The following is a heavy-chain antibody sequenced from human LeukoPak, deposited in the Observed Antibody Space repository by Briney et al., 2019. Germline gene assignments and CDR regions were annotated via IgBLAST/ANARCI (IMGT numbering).Heavy chain of an antibody. V-gene: IGHV4-39*01. J-gene: IGHJ4*02. Sequence: SETLSLTCTVSGGSISSSSYYWGWLRQPPGKGLEWIGSIYYGGSTYYNPSLKSRVTMSVDTSKNQFSLKLSSVTAADTAVYYCARGTHWGQGTLVTVSS. CDR2: IYYGGST. CDR3: ARGTH. CDR1: GGSISSSSYY.